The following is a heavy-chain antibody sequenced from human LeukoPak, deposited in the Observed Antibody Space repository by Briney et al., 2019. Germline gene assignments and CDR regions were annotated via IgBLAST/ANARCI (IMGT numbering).Heavy chain of an antibody. Sequence: GGSLRLSCVVSGFTFSSQAMSWVRQAPGKGLEWVAFIRYDGSNKYYADSVKGRFTISRDNSKNTLYLQMNSLRAEDTAVYYCAKSSPGLVVVPAALVDYWGQGTLVTVSS. CDR3: AKSSPGLVVVPAALVDY. CDR2: IRYDGSNK. J-gene: IGHJ4*02. V-gene: IGHV3-30*02. D-gene: IGHD2-2*01. CDR1: GFTFSSQA.